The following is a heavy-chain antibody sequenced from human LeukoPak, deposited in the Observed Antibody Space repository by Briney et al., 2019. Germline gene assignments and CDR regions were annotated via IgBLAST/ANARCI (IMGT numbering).Heavy chain of an antibody. Sequence: ASVKVSCKASGYTFTGYYMHWVRQAPGQGLEWMGRIIPILGIANYAQKFQGRVTITADKSTSTAYMELSSLRSEDTAVYYCARGPVVPAAYGMDVWGQGTTVTVSS. CDR3: ARGPVVPAAYGMDV. D-gene: IGHD2-2*01. V-gene: IGHV1-69*04. CDR1: GYTFTGYY. J-gene: IGHJ6*02. CDR2: IIPILGIA.